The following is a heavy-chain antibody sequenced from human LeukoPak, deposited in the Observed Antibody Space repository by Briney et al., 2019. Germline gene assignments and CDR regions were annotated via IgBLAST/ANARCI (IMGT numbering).Heavy chain of an antibody. V-gene: IGHV3-30*04. CDR1: GFTFSSHA. D-gene: IGHD6-19*01. CDR3: ARDRRYSSGWYREGDAFDI. CDR2: ISYDGSNK. J-gene: IGHJ3*02. Sequence: PGGSLRLSCAASGFTFSSHAMHWVRQAPGKGLEWVAVISYDGSNKYYADSVKGRFTISRDNSKNTLYLQMNSLRAEDTAVYYCARDRRYSSGWYREGDAFDIWGQGTMVTVSS.